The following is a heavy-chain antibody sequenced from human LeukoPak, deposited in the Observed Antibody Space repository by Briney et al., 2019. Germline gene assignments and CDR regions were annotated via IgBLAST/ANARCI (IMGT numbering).Heavy chain of an antibody. Sequence: GGSLRLSCAASGFTFSTYWMAWVRQAPGKGLEWVANIYADGSRKNYLDSVKGRFTISRDNTKNSVYLQMNSLRAEDTAVYYCARRAGDYSHPYDYWGQGTLVTVSS. J-gene: IGHJ4*02. V-gene: IGHV3-7*03. D-gene: IGHD3-22*01. CDR2: IYADGSRK. CDR1: GFTFSTYW. CDR3: ARRAGDYSHPYDY.